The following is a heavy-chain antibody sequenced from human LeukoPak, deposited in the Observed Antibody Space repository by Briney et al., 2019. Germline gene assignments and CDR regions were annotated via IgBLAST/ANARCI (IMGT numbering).Heavy chain of an antibody. CDR2: INANSGGT. Sequence: ASVKVSCTPSGYSFTDYYMHWVRQAPGQGLEWMGWINANSGGTSSAQKFQGRVTMTRDTSITTVYMEVSWLTSDDTAIYYCARADRLHGGPYLIGPWGQGTLVTVSS. CDR3: ARADRLHGGPYLIGP. V-gene: IGHV1-2*02. J-gene: IGHJ5*02. D-gene: IGHD2-21*01. CDR1: GYSFTDYY.